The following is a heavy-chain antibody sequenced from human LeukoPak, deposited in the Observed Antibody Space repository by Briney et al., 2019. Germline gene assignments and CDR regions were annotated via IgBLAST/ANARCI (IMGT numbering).Heavy chain of an antibody. CDR3: ARVGSSGWYVHPTLDY. CDR2: ISPRNGDT. D-gene: IGHD6-19*01. V-gene: IGHV1-2*02. CDR1: GYTFSDYY. Sequence: ASVKVSCKASGYTFSDYYIHWVRQAPGQGLEWMAWISPRNGDTNYAQKFQGRVTMTRDTSISTAYMELSRLTSDDTAVYYCARVGSSGWYVHPTLDYWGQGTLVTVSS. J-gene: IGHJ4*02.